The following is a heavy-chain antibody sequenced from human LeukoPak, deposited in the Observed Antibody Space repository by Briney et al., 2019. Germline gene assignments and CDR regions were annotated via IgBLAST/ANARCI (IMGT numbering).Heavy chain of an antibody. D-gene: IGHD2-21*02. CDR1: GFTFSNYA. CDR3: AKDFTVVVTAIVDY. CDR2: ISGSGGST. J-gene: IGHJ4*02. V-gene: IGHV3-23*01. Sequence: GGSLGLSCAASGFTFSNYAMSWVRQAPGKGLEWVSAISGSGGSTYYADSVKGRFTISRDNSKNTLYLQMNSLRAEDTAVYYCAKDFTVVVTAIVDYWGQGTLVTVSS.